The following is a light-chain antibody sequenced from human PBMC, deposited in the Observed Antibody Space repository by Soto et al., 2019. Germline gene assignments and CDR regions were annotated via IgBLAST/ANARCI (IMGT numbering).Light chain of an antibody. V-gene: IGLV1-44*01. CDR1: RSNIGTNT. Sequence: QSVLTQPPSASGTPGQRVTISCSGSRSNIGTNTVNWYQHLPGTAPQLLIHSDNQRPSGVPDRFSGSKSGTSASLAISGLQSEDEADYYCQSYDTSLSAWVFGGGTKLTVL. J-gene: IGLJ3*02. CDR3: QSYDTSLSAWV. CDR2: SDN.